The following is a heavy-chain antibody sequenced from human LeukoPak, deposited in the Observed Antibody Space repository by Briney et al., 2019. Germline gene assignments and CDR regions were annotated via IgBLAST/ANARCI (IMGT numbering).Heavy chain of an antibody. CDR2: IYPGDSDT. Sequence: GESLKISCKGSGYSFINYWIAWVRQMPGKSLEWMGIIYPGDSDTRYNPSFQGQVTISADKSISTAYLQWSSLQASDTAMYYCARLRSPPYYYMDVWGKGTTVTISS. J-gene: IGHJ6*03. V-gene: IGHV5-51*01. CDR3: ARLRSPPYYYMDV. CDR1: GYSFINYW.